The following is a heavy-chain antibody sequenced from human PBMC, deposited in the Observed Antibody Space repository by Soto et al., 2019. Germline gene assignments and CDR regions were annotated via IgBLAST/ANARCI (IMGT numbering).Heavy chain of an antibody. Sequence: GASVKVSCKASGYTFTGYAMHWLRQAPGQRLEWMGWINGGNGNTKYSQKLQGRVIITRDTAASTAYMELSSLRSEDTAVYYCAKESGSYPEYYFHYWGQGTLVTVSS. V-gene: IGHV1-3*01. CDR3: AKESGSYPEYYFHY. D-gene: IGHD1-26*01. J-gene: IGHJ4*02. CDR2: INGGNGNT. CDR1: GYTFTGYA.